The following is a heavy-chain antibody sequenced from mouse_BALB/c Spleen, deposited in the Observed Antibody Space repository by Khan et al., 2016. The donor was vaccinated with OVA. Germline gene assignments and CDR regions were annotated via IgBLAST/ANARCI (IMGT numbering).Heavy chain of an antibody. D-gene: IGHD1-2*01. CDR3: AREAALYHFDH. Sequence: VQLQQSGAELVRPGASVKLSCKTSGYIFTSYWIHWVKQRSGQGLEWIARIYPGTDNSYYNEKFKDKATLTADKSSSTAYMQLSSLKSEDTDVYFWAREAALYHFDHWGQGTTLTVSS. CDR2: IYPGTDNS. CDR1: GYIFTSYW. J-gene: IGHJ2*01. V-gene: IGHV1S132*01.